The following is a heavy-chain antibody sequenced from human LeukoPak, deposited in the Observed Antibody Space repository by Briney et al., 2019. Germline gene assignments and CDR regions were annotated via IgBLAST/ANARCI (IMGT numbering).Heavy chain of an antibody. V-gene: IGHV4-34*01. CDR2: INHSGYT. Sequence: PSETLSLTCAVSGVSFDDYYWAWVRQTPGKGLEWIGEINHSGYTNDSPSLKSQVTLSIDTSRRQFSLNLRSVTVADAGTYYCTRMTTGHDYWGQGTLVTVSS. CDR3: TRMTTGHDY. CDR1: GVSFDDYY. J-gene: IGHJ4*02. D-gene: IGHD4-17*01.